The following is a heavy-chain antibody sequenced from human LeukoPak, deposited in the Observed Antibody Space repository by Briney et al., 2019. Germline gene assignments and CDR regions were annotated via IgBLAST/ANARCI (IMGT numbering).Heavy chain of an antibody. CDR2: IKQDGSEK. Sequence: PGGSLRLSCAASGFTFSSYWMSWVRQAPGKGLEWVANIKQDGSEKYYVDSVKGRFTISRDNAKNSLYLQMNSLRAEDTAVYYCAREGGPYGDHFDYWGQGTLVTVSS. CDR3: AREGGPYGDHFDY. J-gene: IGHJ4*02. D-gene: IGHD4-17*01. CDR1: GFTFSSYW. V-gene: IGHV3-7*01.